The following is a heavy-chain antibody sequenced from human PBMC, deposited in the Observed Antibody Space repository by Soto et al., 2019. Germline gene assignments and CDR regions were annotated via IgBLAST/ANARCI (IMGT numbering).Heavy chain of an antibody. CDR1: GGSISSYY. CDR3: AKYYDSSGYYPFDP. V-gene: IGHV4-59*01. Sequence: SETLSPTCTVSGGSISSYYWSWIRQPPGKGLEWIGYIYYSGSTNYNPSLKSRVTISVDTSKNQFSLKLSSVTAADTAVYYCAKYYDSSGYYPFDPWGQGTLVTVS. J-gene: IGHJ5*02. D-gene: IGHD3-22*01. CDR2: IYYSGST.